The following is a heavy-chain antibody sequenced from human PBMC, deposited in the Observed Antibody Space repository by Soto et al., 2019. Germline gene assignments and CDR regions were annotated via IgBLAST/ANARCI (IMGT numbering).Heavy chain of an antibody. J-gene: IGHJ5*02. CDR2: IYSGGST. CDR3: ARLYYFTGGIDP. Sequence: EVQLVETGGGLIQPGGSLRLSCAASGFTVSSNYMSWVRQAPGKGLEWVSVIYSGGSTYYADSVKGRFTIARDNSKNTLYLQMNSLRAEDTAVYYCARLYYFTGGIDPWGQGTLVTVSS. D-gene: IGHD3-10*01. V-gene: IGHV3-53*02. CDR1: GFTVSSNY.